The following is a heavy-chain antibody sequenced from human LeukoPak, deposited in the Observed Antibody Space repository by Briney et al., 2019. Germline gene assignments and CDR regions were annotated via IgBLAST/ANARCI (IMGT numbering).Heavy chain of an antibody. CDR1: GYTFVTYG. J-gene: IGHJ4*02. CDR2: INAGNGNT. Sequence: ASVKVSCTASGYTFVTYGINWVRQAPGQRLEWMGWINAGNGNTKYSQKFQGRVTITRDTSASTAYMELSSLRSEDTAVYYCARAGHYYDSSGYLYYWGQGTLVTVSS. V-gene: IGHV1-3*01. D-gene: IGHD3-22*01. CDR3: ARAGHYYDSSGYLYY.